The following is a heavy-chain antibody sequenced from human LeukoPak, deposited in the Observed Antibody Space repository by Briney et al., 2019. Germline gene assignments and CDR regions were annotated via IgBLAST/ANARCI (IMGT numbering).Heavy chain of an antibody. CDR2: ITSGSSYM. V-gene: IGHV3-21*01. D-gene: IGHD6-19*01. CDR3: ATDTSALYHAFDL. Sequence: GGSLRLSCAASGFTFSNAWMSWVRQAPGKGLEWVSYITSGSSYMSYADSVRGRFTISRDNAKNSLYLQMNSLRAEDTALYYCATDTSALYHAFDLWGQGTMVTVSS. CDR1: GFTFSNAW. J-gene: IGHJ3*01.